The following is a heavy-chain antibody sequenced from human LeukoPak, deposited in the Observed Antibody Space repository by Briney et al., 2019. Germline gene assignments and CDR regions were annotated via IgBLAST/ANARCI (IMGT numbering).Heavy chain of an antibody. J-gene: IGHJ4*02. V-gene: IGHV3-23*01. D-gene: IGHD2-8*01. CDR3: AIGYCTNGVCYPFDY. CDR2: ISGSGGST. CDR1: GFTFSSYV. Sequence: GGTLRLSCAASGFTFSSYVMSWVRQAPGKGLEWVSAISGSGGSTYYADSVKGRFTISRDNSKNTLYLQMNSLRAEDTAVYYCAIGYCTNGVCYPFDYWGQGTLVTVSS.